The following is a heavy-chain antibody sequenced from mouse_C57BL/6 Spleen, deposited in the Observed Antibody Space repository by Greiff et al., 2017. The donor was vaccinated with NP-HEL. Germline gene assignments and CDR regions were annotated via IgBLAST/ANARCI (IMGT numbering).Heavy chain of an antibody. J-gene: IGHJ3*01. CDR2: IYPGSGST. CDR1: GYTFTSYW. CDR3: ARGRGFYYDYSWFAY. V-gene: IGHV1-55*01. D-gene: IGHD2-4*01. Sequence: VQLQQPGAELVKPGASVKMSCKASGYTFTSYWITWVKQRPGQGLEWIGDIYPGSGSTNYNEKFKSKATLTVDTSSSTAYMQLSSLTSEDSAVYYCARGRGFYYDYSWFAYWGQGTLVTVSA.